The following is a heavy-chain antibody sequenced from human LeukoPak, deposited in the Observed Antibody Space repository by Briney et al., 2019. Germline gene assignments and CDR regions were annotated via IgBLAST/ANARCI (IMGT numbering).Heavy chain of an antibody. D-gene: IGHD2-2*01. CDR3: ARGNLIGSTRKEYFDY. CDR1: GDSVSSNSVS. J-gene: IGHJ4*02. V-gene: IGHV6-1*01. CDR2: TYYRSKWYN. Sequence: SQTLPLTCAIFGDSVSSNSVSWNWIRQSPSRGLEWLGRTYYRSKWYNDYAVSVESRTTINPDSSNNQFSLQLTSVTPEDTAVYYCARGNLIGSTRKEYFDYWGQGTLVTVSS.